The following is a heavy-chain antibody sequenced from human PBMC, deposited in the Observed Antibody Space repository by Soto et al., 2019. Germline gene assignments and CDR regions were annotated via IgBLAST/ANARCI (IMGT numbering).Heavy chain of an antibody. Sequence: EVQLLESGGGLQHPGGSLRISCAASGFNFSSYAVSWVRQAPGKGLEWVSGISSGGSRTNYADSVKGRFSISRDNSKNTLYLQMNSLRAEDTALYYCAKDYVVSRSSGWYVFDNWGQGILVTVSS. CDR2: ISSGGSRT. CDR1: GFNFSSYA. J-gene: IGHJ4*02. CDR3: AKDYVVSRSSGWYVFDN. V-gene: IGHV3-23*01. D-gene: IGHD6-19*01.